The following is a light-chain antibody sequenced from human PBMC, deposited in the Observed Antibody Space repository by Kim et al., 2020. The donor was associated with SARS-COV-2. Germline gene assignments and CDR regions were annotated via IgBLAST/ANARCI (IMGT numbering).Light chain of an antibody. CDR1: ALPKKY. CDR2: EDS. CDR3: YSTDSSGNHRV. J-gene: IGLJ3*02. V-gene: IGLV3-10*01. Sequence: SYELTQPPSVSVSPGQTARITCSGDALPKKYAYWYQQKSGQAPVLVIYEDSKRLSGIPERFSGSSSGTMATLTISGAQVEDEADYYCYSTDSSGNHRVFG.